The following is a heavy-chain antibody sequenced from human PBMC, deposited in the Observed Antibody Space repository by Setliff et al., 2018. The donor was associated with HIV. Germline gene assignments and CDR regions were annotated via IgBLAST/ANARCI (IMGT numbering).Heavy chain of an antibody. J-gene: IGHJ3*01. Sequence: ASVKVSCKASGYNFASYDINWVRQAAGQGLEWMGWMNPNSGNTGYAQKFQGRVTMTGNNSISSAYMELSSLRSEDTAVYFCWRGGGGYYYIGAFDLWGQGTVVTVSS. CDR3: WRGGGGYYYIGAFDL. V-gene: IGHV1-8*02. CDR1: GYNFASYD. D-gene: IGHD3-22*01. CDR2: MNPNSGNT.